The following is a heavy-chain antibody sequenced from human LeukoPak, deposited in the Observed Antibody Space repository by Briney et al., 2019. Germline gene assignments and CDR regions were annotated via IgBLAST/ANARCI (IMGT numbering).Heavy chain of an antibody. D-gene: IGHD6-19*01. J-gene: IGHJ4*02. CDR2: IYHSGYT. Sequence: PSETLSLTCTVSGYSISSGYYWGWIRQPPGEGLEWIGNIYHSGYTYYNPSLKSRVTISVDTSKNHFSLKLTSVPAADTAVYYCARVGGYSSGWYLDYWGQGTLVTVSS. CDR1: GYSISSGYY. V-gene: IGHV4-38-2*02. CDR3: ARVGGYSSGWYLDY.